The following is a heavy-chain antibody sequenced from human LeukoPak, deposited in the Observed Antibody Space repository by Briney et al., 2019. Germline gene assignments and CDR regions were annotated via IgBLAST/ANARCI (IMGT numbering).Heavy chain of an antibody. CDR3: ARADHRLGEGFDY. J-gene: IGHJ4*02. V-gene: IGHV1-46*01. Sequence: ASVKVSCKASGYTFTSYYMHWVRQAPGQGLEWMGMINPSGGSTSYAQKFQGRVTMTRDMSTSTAYMELRSLRSDDTAVYYCARADHRLGEGFDYWGQGTLVTVSS. D-gene: IGHD3-16*01. CDR1: GYTFTSYY. CDR2: INPSGGST.